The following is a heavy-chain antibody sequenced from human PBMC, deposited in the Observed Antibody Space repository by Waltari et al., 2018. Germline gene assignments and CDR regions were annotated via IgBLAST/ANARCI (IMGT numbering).Heavy chain of an antibody. Sequence: QLQLQESGPGLVKPSETLSLTCTVSGGSISSSSYYWAWIRQPPGKGLEWIGSIYYSGSTYDNPSLKSRVTISVDTSKNQFSLKLSSVTAADTAVYYCARGAITIFGRNWFDPWGQGTLVTVSS. CDR3: ARGAITIFGRNWFDP. D-gene: IGHD3-3*01. CDR2: IYYSGST. V-gene: IGHV4-39*07. J-gene: IGHJ5*02. CDR1: GGSISSSSYY.